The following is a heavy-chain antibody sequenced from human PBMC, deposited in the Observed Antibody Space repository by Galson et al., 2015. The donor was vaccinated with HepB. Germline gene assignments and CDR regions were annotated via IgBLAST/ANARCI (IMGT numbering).Heavy chain of an antibody. J-gene: IGHJ3*02. CDR1: GFTFSSYA. CDR3: AREYYYDSSGYPDAFDI. D-gene: IGHD3-22*01. CDR2: TSYDGSNK. V-gene: IGHV3-30-3*01. Sequence: SLRLSCAASGFTFSSYAMHWVRQAPGKGLEWVAVTSYDGSNKYYADSVKGRFTISRDNSKNTLYLQMNSLRAEDTAVYYCAREYYYDSSGYPDAFDIWGQGTMVTVSS.